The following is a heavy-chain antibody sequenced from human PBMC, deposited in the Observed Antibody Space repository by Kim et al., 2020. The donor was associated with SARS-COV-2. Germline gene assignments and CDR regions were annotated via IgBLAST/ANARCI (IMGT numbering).Heavy chain of an antibody. V-gene: IGHV3-73*01. CDR1: GFTFSGSA. CDR2: IRSKANSYAT. CDR3: TGTVAGGLDY. Sequence: GGSLRLSCAASGFTFSGSAMHWVRQASGKGLEWVGRIRSKANSYATAYAASVKGWFTISRDDSKNTAYLQMNSLKTEDTAVYYCTGTVAGGLDYWGQGTLVTVSS. D-gene: IGHD6-19*01. J-gene: IGHJ4*02.